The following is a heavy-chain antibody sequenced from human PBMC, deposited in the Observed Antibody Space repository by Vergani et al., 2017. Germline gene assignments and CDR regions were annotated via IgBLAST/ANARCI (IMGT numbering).Heavy chain of an antibody. D-gene: IGHD6-19*01. CDR2: IKQDGSEK. J-gene: IGHJ3*02. CDR3: AKGVAGDAFDI. CDR1: GFMFSNYW. Sequence: EVQLVESGGGLVQPGGSLRLSCAASGFMFSNYWMNWVRQAPGKGLEWVANIKQDGSEKYYVDSVRGRFTISRDNSKNTLYLQMNSLRAEDTAVYYCAKGVAGDAFDIWGQGTMVTVSS. V-gene: IGHV3-7*01.